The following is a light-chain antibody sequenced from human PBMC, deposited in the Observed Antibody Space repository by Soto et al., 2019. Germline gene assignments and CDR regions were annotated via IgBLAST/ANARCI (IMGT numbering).Light chain of an antibody. J-gene: IGLJ2*01. CDR1: SSNIGAGYD. CDR2: GNS. Sequence: QSVLTQPPSVSGAPGQRVTISCTGSSSNIGAGYDVHWYQQLPGTAPKLLIYGNSNRPSGVPDRFSGSKSGTSASLAITGLQAEDEADYYCQSYDNSLSGWLFGGGTKLTVL. V-gene: IGLV1-40*01. CDR3: QSYDNSLSGWL.